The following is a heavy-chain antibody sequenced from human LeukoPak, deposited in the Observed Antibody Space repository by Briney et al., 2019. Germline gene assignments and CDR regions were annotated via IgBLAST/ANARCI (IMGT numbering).Heavy chain of an antibody. CDR1: GGSISSYY. Sequence: SETLSLTCTVSGGSISSYYWSWIRQPPGKGLEWIGEINHSGSTNYNPSLKSRVTMSVDTSKNQFSLKLSSVTAADTAVYYCARGESDDYYYYYMDVWGKGTTVTVSS. V-gene: IGHV4-34*01. CDR2: INHSGST. CDR3: ARGESDDYYYYYMDV. J-gene: IGHJ6*03.